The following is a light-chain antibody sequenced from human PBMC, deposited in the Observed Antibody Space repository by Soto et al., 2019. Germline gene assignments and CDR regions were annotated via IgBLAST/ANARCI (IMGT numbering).Light chain of an antibody. CDR3: AAWDDSLRGHV. J-gene: IGLJ3*02. V-gene: IGLV1-47*01. CDR2: RND. Sequence: QSVLTQPPSASGTPGQRVTISCSGSRSNIGSNYVYWYQQLPGTAPKLLLYRNDQRPSGVPGRFSGSKSGTSASLAISGLRSEDEADYYCAAWDDSLRGHVFGGGTKLTVL. CDR1: RSNIGSNY.